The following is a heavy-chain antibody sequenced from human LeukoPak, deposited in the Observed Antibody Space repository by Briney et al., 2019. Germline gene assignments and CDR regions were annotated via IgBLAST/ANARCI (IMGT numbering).Heavy chain of an antibody. Sequence: SETLSLTCTVSGGSISNCYWSWIRQPPGKGLEWIGYIYTSGSTNYNPSLKSRVTISIDTSKNQFSLKLSSVTAADTAVYYCASLYSSSSHYYYYYMDVWGKGTTVTVSS. CDR1: GGSISNCY. J-gene: IGHJ6*03. CDR3: ASLYSSSSHYYYYYMDV. CDR2: IYTSGST. V-gene: IGHV4-4*09. D-gene: IGHD6-6*01.